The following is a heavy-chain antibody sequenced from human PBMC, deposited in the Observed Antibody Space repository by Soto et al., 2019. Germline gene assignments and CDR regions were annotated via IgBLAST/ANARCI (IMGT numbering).Heavy chain of an antibody. D-gene: IGHD3-9*01. CDR1: GGSISSYY. V-gene: IGHV4-59*01. J-gene: IGHJ6*02. Sequence: SETLSLTCTVSGGSISSYYWSWFRQPPGKGLEWIGYIYYSGSTNYNPSLKSRVTISVDTSKNQFSLKLSSVTAADTAVYYCARDYPIAYGYHNPYGMDVWGQGTTVTVSS. CDR2: IYYSGST. CDR3: ARDYPIAYGYHNPYGMDV.